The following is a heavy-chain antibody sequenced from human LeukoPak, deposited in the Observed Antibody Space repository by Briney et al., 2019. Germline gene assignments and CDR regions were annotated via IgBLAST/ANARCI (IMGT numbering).Heavy chain of an antibody. CDR1: GFTFSSSW. Sequence: PGGSLRLSCAASGFTFSSSWMNWVRQAPGKGLEWVAKIKQDGSETYYVDSVKGRFTISRDNAENSLYLQMNSLRAEDTAVYYCARVGSSFGRPSNAAHYDFWSGYYSSYYYGMDVWGQGTTVTVSS. V-gene: IGHV3-7*01. J-gene: IGHJ6*02. CDR2: IKQDGSET. CDR3: ARVGSSFGRPSNAAHYDFWSGYYSSYYYGMDV. D-gene: IGHD3-3*01.